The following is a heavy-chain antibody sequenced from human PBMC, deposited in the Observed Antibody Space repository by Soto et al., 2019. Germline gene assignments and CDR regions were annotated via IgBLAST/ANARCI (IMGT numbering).Heavy chain of an antibody. CDR2: FIVSGGST. V-gene: IGHV3-23*01. D-gene: IGHD3-16*02. CDR1: GSTFSSYA. Sequence: HPGGSLRLSCAASGSTFSSYAMSWVRQAPGKGLEWVSFFIVSGGSTYYADSVKGRFTISRDNSKNTLYLQMNSLRAEDTAVYYCAKGFMITFGGVITYYFDYWGQGTLVTVSS. CDR3: AKGFMITFGGVITYYFDY. J-gene: IGHJ4*02.